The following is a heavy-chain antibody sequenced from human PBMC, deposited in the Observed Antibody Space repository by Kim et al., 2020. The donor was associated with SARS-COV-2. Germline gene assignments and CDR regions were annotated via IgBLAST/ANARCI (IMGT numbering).Heavy chain of an antibody. D-gene: IGHD5-12*01. CDR3: ARLGRATIFSAREVFDL. J-gene: IGHJ2*01. CDR2: IDPSDSYT. CDR1: GYSFTSYW. V-gene: IGHV5-10-1*01. Sequence: GESLKISCKGSGYSFTSYWISWVRQMPGKGLEWMGRIDPSDSYTNYSPSFQGHVTISADKSISTAYLQWSSLKASDTAMYYCARLGRATIFSAREVFDLWGRGTLVTVSS.